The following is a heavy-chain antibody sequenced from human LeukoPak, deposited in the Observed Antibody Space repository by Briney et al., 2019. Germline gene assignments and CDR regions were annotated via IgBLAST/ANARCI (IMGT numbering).Heavy chain of an antibody. CDR3: ARAFVNVVRGVRGRERQINWLDP. Sequence: GESLKICCKGTGYTFTRYWIAWMRQMPGKGLEWMGVIYPDDSETRYSPSFQGQVTISADKSINTAYLQWTSLKASDTAMYYCARAFVNVVRGVRGRERQINWLDPWGQGTQVTVPS. J-gene: IGHJ5*02. D-gene: IGHD3-10*01. V-gene: IGHV5-51*01. CDR1: GYTFTRYW. CDR2: IYPDDSET.